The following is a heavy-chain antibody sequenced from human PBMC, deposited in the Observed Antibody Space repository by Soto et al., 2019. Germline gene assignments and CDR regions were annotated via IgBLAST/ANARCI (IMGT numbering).Heavy chain of an antibody. Sequence: PGESLKISCKGAGYSFTSYWISWVRQMPGKGLEWMGRIDPSDSYTNYSPSFQGHVTISADKSISTAYLQWSSLKASDTAVYYCASPRGAAPVDYYHGMDVWGQGTTVTVSS. CDR3: ASPRGAAPVDYYHGMDV. J-gene: IGHJ6*02. CDR1: GYSFTSYW. V-gene: IGHV5-10-1*01. D-gene: IGHD6-6*01. CDR2: IDPSDSYT.